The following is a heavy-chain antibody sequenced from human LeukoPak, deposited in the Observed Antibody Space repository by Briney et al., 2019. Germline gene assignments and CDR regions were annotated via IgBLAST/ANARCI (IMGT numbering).Heavy chain of an antibody. CDR3: ARSDTPGPYDSSGYYSQAFDI. D-gene: IGHD3-22*01. J-gene: IGHJ3*02. CDR1: GFTFGSYS. Sequence: GGSLRLSCAASGFTFGSYSMNWVRQAPGKGLEWVSSISSSSSYIYYADSVKGRFTISRDNAKNSLYLQMNSLRAEDTAVYYCARSDTPGPYDSSGYYSQAFDIWGQGTMVTVSS. V-gene: IGHV3-21*01. CDR2: ISSSSSYI.